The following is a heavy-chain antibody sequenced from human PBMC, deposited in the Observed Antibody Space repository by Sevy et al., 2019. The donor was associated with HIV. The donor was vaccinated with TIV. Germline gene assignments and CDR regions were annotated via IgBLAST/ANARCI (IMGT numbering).Heavy chain of an antibody. CDR2: ISSSSRYI. V-gene: IGHV3-11*06. CDR3: ARRSSSWDYFEY. Sequence: GGYLRLSCAASGFTFSDYYMNWIRQAPGKGLEWVSYISSSSRYINYADSLKGRFTISRDNAKNSLYLQMNSLRAEDTAVYYCARRSSSWDYFEYWGQGTLVTVSS. D-gene: IGHD6-13*01. J-gene: IGHJ4*02. CDR1: GFTFSDYY.